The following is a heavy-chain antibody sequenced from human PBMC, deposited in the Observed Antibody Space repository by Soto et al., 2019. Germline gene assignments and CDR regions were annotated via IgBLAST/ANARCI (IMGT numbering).Heavy chain of an antibody. D-gene: IGHD3-10*01. Sequence: SETLSLTCTVSGGSISSSSYYWGWIRQPPGKGLEWIGSIYYSGSTYYNPSLKSRVTISVDTSKNQFSLKLSSVTAADTAVYYCARLRYGSGSYKFYYFDYWGQGTLVTVS. V-gene: IGHV4-39*01. CDR3: ARLRYGSGSYKFYYFDY. J-gene: IGHJ4*02. CDR2: IYYSGST. CDR1: GGSISSSSYY.